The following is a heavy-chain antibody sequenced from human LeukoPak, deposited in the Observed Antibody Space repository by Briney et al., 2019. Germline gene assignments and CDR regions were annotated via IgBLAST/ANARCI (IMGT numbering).Heavy chain of an antibody. J-gene: IGHJ4*02. Sequence: GGSLRLSCAASGFTFSDYYMSWIRQAPGKGLEWVSYISSSSSYTNYADSVKGRFTISRDNAKNSLYLQMNSLRAEDTAVYYCARLLAAAGTQVIDYWDQGTLVTVSS. CDR1: GFTFSDYY. D-gene: IGHD6-13*01. CDR2: ISSSSSYT. CDR3: ARLLAAAGTQVIDY. V-gene: IGHV3-11*06.